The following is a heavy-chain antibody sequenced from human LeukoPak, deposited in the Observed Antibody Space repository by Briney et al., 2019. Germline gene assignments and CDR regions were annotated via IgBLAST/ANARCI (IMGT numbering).Heavy chain of an antibody. D-gene: IGHD1-26*01. CDR3: ARESYHHNNWFDP. CDR1: GFTVSSNY. V-gene: IGHV3-53*01. J-gene: IGHJ5*02. Sequence: QSGGSLRLSCAASGFTVSSNYMSWVRQAPGKGLEWVSVIYSGGSTYYADSVKGRFTISRDNSKNTLYLQMNSLRAEDTAVYYCARESYHHNNWFDPWGQGTLVTVSS. CDR2: IYSGGST.